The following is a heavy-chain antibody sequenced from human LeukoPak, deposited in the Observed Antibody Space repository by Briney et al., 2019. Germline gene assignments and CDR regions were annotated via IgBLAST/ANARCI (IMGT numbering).Heavy chain of an antibody. CDR2: IYYSGST. CDR1: GSSVSSGSYY. V-gene: IGHV4-61*01. Sequence: PSETLSLTCTVSGSSVSSGSYYWSWIRQPPGKGLEWIGYIYYSGSTNYNPSLKSRVTISVDTSKNQFSLKLSSVTAADTAVYYCARTVAGTDFDYWGQGTLVTVSS. J-gene: IGHJ4*02. CDR3: ARTVAGTDFDY. D-gene: IGHD6-19*01.